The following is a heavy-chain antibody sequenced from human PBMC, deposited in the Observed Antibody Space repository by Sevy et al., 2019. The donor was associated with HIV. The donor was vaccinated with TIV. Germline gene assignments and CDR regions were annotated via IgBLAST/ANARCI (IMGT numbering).Heavy chain of an antibody. CDR3: ARPTSGLSEYEPLDNARFYGMDV. J-gene: IGHJ6*02. CDR2: ITSSSSFI. Sequence: GGSLRLSCAASGFTFRGYSMNWVRQAPGRGLEWVSSITSSSSFIFYADSVKGRFTISRDNAKNSLFLQMNSLRAEDTAVYYCARPTSGLSEYEPLDNARFYGMDVWGQGTTVTVSS. V-gene: IGHV3-21*01. CDR1: GFTFRGYS. D-gene: IGHD1-20*01.